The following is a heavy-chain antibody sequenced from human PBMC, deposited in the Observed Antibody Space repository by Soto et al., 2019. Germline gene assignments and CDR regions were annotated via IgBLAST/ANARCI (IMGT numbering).Heavy chain of an antibody. Sequence: TSETLSLTCAVYGGSFRGYYWRWIRQPPGQGLEWIGEINHSGSTNYNPSLKSRVTISVDTSKNQFSLRLSSVTAADTAVYYCARDTPRCSGGSCYLGWFDPWGQGTLVTVSS. V-gene: IGHV4-34*01. J-gene: IGHJ5*02. CDR3: ARDTPRCSGGSCYLGWFDP. CDR2: INHSGST. D-gene: IGHD2-15*01. CDR1: GGSFRGYY.